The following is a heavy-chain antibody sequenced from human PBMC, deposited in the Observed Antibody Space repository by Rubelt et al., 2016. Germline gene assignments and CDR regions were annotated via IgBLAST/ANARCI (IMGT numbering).Heavy chain of an antibody. D-gene: IGHD6-6*01. V-gene: IGHV4-34*01. CDR3: ARGAGSSSSWFDP. CDR2: INHSGST. J-gene: IGHJ5*02. CDR1: GGSFSGYY. Sequence: QVQLQQWGAGLLKPSETLSLTCAVYGGSFSGYYWSWIRQPPGKGLEWVGEINHSGSTNYNRSLKSGGTITVETSKNQFSRKLSSVTAADTAVYYCARGAGSSSSWFDPWGQGTLVTVSS.